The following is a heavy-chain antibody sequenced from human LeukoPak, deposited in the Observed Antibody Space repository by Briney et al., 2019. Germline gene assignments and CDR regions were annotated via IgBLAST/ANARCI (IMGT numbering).Heavy chain of an antibody. V-gene: IGHV4-59*01. D-gene: IGHD3-10*01. CDR2: IYYSGST. CDR3: ARVVLWFGELSSEAPYYFDY. CDR1: GGSISSYY. Sequence: SETLSLTCTVSGGSISSYYWSWIRQPPGKGLEWIGYIYYSGSTNYNPSLKSRVTISVDTSKNQFSLKLSSVTAADTAVYYCARVVLWFGELSSEAPYYFDYWGQGTLVTVSS. J-gene: IGHJ4*02.